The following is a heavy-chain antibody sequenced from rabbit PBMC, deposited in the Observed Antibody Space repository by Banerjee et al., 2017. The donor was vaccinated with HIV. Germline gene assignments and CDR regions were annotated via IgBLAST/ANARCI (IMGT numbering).Heavy chain of an antibody. D-gene: IGHD2-1*01. Sequence: QSLEESGGDLVQPGASLTLTCTASGFSFSSNAMCWVRQAPGKGLEWIACIDAGSSGNTWYASWAKGRFTISKTSSTTVTLQMTSLTAADTATYFCARDGGGGDLNFNLWGPGTLVTVS. CDR1: GFSFSSNA. CDR2: IDAGSSGNT. J-gene: IGHJ4*01. V-gene: IGHV1S40*01. CDR3: ARDGGGGDLNFNL.